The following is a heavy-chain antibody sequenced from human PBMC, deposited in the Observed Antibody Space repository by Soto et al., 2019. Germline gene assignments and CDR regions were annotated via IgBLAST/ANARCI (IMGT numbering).Heavy chain of an antibody. CDR3: ASLRITASKATFDY. V-gene: IGHV4-59*08. J-gene: IGHJ4*02. CDR1: GGSISSYY. Sequence: SETLSLTCTVSGGSISSYYWSWIRQPPGKGLEWIGYIYYSGSTNYNPSLKSRVTISVDTSKNQFSLKLSSVTAADTAAYYCASLRITASKATFDYWGQGTLVTVSS. CDR2: IYYSGST. D-gene: IGHD1-20*01.